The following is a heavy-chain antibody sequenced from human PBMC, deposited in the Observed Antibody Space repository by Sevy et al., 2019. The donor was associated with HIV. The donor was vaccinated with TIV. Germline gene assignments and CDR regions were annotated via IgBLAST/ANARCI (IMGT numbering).Heavy chain of an antibody. CDR2: LNPNSGGT. Sequence: ASVKVSCKASGYTFTDYYMHWVRQAPGQGLEWMGWLNPNSGGTNYAQKFQGRVTMTRDTSISTAYMELSRLRSDDTAVYYCARDALLRGGYLDYWGQRTLVTVSS. D-gene: IGHD3-10*01. V-gene: IGHV1-2*02. CDR1: GYTFTDYY. CDR3: ARDALLRGGYLDY. J-gene: IGHJ4*02.